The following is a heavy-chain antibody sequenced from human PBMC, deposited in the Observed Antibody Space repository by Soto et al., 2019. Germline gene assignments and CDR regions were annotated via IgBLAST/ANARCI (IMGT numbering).Heavy chain of an antibody. J-gene: IGHJ4*02. CDR1: GGTFSSYA. V-gene: IGHV1-69*13. Sequence: SVKVSCKASGGTFSSYAISWVRQAPGQGLEWMGGIIPIFGTANYAQKFQGRVTITADESTSTAYMELSSLRSEDTAVYYCARLGATLYYFDYWGQGTLVTVSS. CDR3: ARLGATLYYFDY. D-gene: IGHD1-26*01. CDR2: IIPIFGTA.